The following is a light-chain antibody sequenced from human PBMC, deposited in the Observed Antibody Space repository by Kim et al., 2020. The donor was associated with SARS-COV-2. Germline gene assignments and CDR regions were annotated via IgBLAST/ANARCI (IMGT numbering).Light chain of an antibody. Sequence: ASVGDRVTIPCRGSQDIRNDLGWYQQNPGRAPKRLIYGASSLQSGGPSRFSGSGSGTEFTLTISSVQPEDFATYFCLQHSTYPITFGQGTRLEIK. CDR3: LQHSTYPIT. V-gene: IGKV1-17*01. CDR1: QDIRND. CDR2: GAS. J-gene: IGKJ5*01.